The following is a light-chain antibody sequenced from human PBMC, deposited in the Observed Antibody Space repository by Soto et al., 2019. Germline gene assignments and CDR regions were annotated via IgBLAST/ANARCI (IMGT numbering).Light chain of an antibody. CDR1: QSISSW. Sequence: DIQMTQSPSTLSASVGDTVTTTCRASQSISSWLAWYQQKPGKAPKLLIYQASALESGVPSRFSGSGSGTEFTLTITSLQPDDFATYYCQQYNSYPVTFGGGTKVDIK. CDR2: QAS. CDR3: QQYNSYPVT. J-gene: IGKJ4*01. V-gene: IGKV1-5*03.